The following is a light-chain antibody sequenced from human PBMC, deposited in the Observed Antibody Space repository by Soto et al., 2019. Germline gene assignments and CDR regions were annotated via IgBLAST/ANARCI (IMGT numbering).Light chain of an antibody. J-gene: IGKJ1*01. CDR1: QSGSSN. Sequence: EIVMTQSPATLSVSPGERATLSCRASQSGSSNLDWYQQKPGQAPRLLIYGASTRATGIPARFSGSGSGTEFTLTISSLQSEDFAVYYCQQYNNWPRTFGKGTKVEIK. V-gene: IGKV3-15*01. CDR2: GAS. CDR3: QQYNNWPRT.